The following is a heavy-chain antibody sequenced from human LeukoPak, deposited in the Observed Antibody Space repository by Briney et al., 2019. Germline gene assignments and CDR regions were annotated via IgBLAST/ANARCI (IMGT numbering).Heavy chain of an antibody. CDR3: ARGPPLFGELLSVDY. V-gene: IGHV3-48*04. J-gene: IGHJ4*02. Sequence: GGSLRLSCAASGFTFSSYSMNWVRQAPGQGLEWVSYISSRSSIIYYADSVKGRFTISRDNAKNSLYLQMNSLRAEDTAVYYCARGPPLFGELLSVDYWGQGTLVTVSS. D-gene: IGHD3-10*01. CDR1: GFTFSSYS. CDR2: ISSRSSII.